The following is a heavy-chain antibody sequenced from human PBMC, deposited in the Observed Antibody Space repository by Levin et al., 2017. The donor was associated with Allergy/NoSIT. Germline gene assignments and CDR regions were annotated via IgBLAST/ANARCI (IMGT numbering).Heavy chain of an antibody. CDR3: ARGGVDIVVVPAAIPERHNWFDP. CDR1: GGSFSGYY. CDR2: INHSGST. V-gene: IGHV4-34*01. J-gene: IGHJ5*02. D-gene: IGHD2-2*01. Sequence: PGGSLRLSCAVYGGSFSGYYWSWIRQPPGKGLEWIGEINHSGSTNYNPSLKSRVTISVDTSKNQFSLKLSSVTAADTAVYYCARGGVDIVVVPAAIPERHNWFDPWGQGTLVTVSS.